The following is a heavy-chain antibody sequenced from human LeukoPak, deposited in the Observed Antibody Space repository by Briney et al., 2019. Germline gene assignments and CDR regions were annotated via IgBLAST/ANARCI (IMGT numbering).Heavy chain of an antibody. CDR1: GYSFTSYY. Sequence: ASVKLSCKASGYSFTSYYMHWGRHAPGQGLEWMGIINPSGGSTSYAQKFQGRVTMTRDMSTSTVYMELSSLRSEDTAVYYCATRMVSSGWYGSWFDPWGQGTLVTVSS. CDR2: INPSGGST. J-gene: IGHJ5*02. V-gene: IGHV1-46*01. CDR3: ATRMVSSGWYGSWFDP. D-gene: IGHD6-19*01.